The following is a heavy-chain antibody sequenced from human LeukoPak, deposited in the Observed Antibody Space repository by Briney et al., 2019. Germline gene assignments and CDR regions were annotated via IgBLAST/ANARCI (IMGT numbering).Heavy chain of an antibody. D-gene: IGHD6-13*01. J-gene: IGHJ3*02. CDR3: AKVGPVQQQLSAFDI. CDR2: ISGSGGRT. V-gene: IGHV3-23*01. CDR1: GFTFSSYA. Sequence: PGGSLRLSCAVSGFTFSSYAMSWVRQAPGKGLEWVSAISGSGGRTYYADSVKGRFTISRDNSKNTLYLQMNSLRAEDTAVYYCAKVGPVQQQLSAFDIWGQGTMVTVSS.